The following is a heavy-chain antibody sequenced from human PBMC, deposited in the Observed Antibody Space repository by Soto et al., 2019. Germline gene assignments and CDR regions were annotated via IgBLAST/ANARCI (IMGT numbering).Heavy chain of an antibody. V-gene: IGHV3-23*01. J-gene: IGHJ4*02. CDR1: GFTFSDYA. Sequence: GALRLSCAASGFTFSDYAMTWVRQAPGKGLEWVSGISGSGHSAYYADSEKGRFTIARDNSKNTLYLQMNSLRADDTAVYYCVKEGYYDSSGQFDYWGQGTLVTVSS. D-gene: IGHD3-22*01. CDR2: ISGSGHSA. CDR3: VKEGYYDSSGQFDY.